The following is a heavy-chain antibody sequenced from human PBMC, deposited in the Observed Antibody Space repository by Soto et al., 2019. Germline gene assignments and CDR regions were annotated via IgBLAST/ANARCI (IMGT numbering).Heavy chain of an antibody. J-gene: IGHJ6*02. CDR3: ATKLGYCISTSCYYGMDV. D-gene: IGHD2-2*01. Sequence: QVQLVQSGAEVKKPGSSVKVSCKASGGTFSSYAISWVRQAPGQGLEWMGGIIPIFGTANYAQKFQGRVTITADESTSTAYMELSSLRSEDTAVYYCATKLGYCISTSCYYGMDVWGQGTTVTVSS. CDR2: IIPIFGTA. V-gene: IGHV1-69*12. CDR1: GGTFSSYA.